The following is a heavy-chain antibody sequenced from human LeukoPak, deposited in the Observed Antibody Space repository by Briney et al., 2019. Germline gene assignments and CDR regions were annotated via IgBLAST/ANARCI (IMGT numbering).Heavy chain of an antibody. Sequence: PGGSLRLSCAASGFTSSSYWMHWVRQAPGKGLVWVSRINSDGSSTSYADSVKGRFTISRDNARNTLYLQMNSLRAEDTAVYYCARDYGSGSYGMDVWGKGTTVTVSS. J-gene: IGHJ6*04. V-gene: IGHV3-74*01. CDR3: ARDYGSGSYGMDV. D-gene: IGHD3-10*01. CDR2: INSDGSST. CDR1: GFTSSSYW.